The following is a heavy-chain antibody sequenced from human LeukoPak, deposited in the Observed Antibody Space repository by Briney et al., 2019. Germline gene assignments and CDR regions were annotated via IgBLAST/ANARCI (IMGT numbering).Heavy chain of an antibody. CDR3: ARGPNVYGNSSGLIRDYYYYMDV. CDR2: IKQDGIEK. CDR1: GFTFSSFW. D-gene: IGHD6-6*01. V-gene: IGHV3-7*01. Sequence: GGSLRLSCAASGFTFSSFWMSWVRQAPGKGLEWVANIKQDGIEKYYVDSVKGRFTISRDNAKNSLYLQMSSLRAEDTAVYYCARGPNVYGNSSGLIRDYYYYMDVWGKGTTVTVSS. J-gene: IGHJ6*03.